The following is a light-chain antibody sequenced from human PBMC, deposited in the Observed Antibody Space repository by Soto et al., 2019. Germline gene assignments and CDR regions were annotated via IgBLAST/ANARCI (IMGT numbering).Light chain of an antibody. V-gene: IGLV4-69*01. Sequence: QLVLTQSXSXSXSLGAXVXXXXXLSXGHSNYAIAWHQQQSEKGPRYLMKLNSDGSHSKGDGIPDRFSGSSSGAERYLTISSLQSEDEADYYCQTWGSGIVVFGGGTKLTVL. CDR2: LNSDGSH. CDR3: QTWGSGIVV. J-gene: IGLJ2*01. CDR1: XGHSNYA.